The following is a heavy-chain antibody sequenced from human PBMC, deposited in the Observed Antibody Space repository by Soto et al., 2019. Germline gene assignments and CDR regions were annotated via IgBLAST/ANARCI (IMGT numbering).Heavy chain of an antibody. V-gene: IGHV3-74*01. CDR3: ASNYAYAEGYYFYGIDV. J-gene: IGHJ6*02. CDR1: GFTFRNYW. Sequence: GGSLRLSCAASGFTFRNYWMHWVRQAPGKGLVWVSRVNSDGDTTYYADSVKGRFTISRDNAKNTLHLQMNSLRAEDTAVYYCASNYAYAEGYYFYGIDVWGQGTTVTVSS. CDR2: VNSDGDTT. D-gene: IGHD3-16*01.